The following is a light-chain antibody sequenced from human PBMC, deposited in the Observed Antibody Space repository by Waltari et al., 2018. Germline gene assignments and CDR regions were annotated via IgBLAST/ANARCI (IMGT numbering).Light chain of an antibody. CDR3: SSYTHSDTKSGINTVV. CDR2: EVS. J-gene: IGLJ2*01. CDR1: SSYLGSYYF. Sequence: QSALTQPASVSGSPGQSITISCTGTSSYLGSYYFVSWFQQHPGQAPKLMIYEVSNRPSGVSDRFSGSKSGNTASLTISGLQAEDEADYYCSSYTHSDTKSGINTVVFGGGTKLTVL. V-gene: IGLV2-14*01.